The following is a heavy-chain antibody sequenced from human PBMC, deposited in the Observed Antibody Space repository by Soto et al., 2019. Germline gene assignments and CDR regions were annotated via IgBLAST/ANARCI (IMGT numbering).Heavy chain of an antibody. CDR3: ARESTRNHYGSGSYPYWYFDL. Sequence: QVQLQESGPGLVKPSETLSLTCTVSGGSISSYYWSWIRQPPGKGLEWIGYIYYSGSTNYNPSLKSRVTISVDTSKNQFSLKLSSVTAADTAVYYCARESTRNHYGSGSYPYWYFDLWGRGTLVTVSS. CDR1: GGSISSYY. CDR2: IYYSGST. J-gene: IGHJ2*01. D-gene: IGHD3-10*01. V-gene: IGHV4-59*01.